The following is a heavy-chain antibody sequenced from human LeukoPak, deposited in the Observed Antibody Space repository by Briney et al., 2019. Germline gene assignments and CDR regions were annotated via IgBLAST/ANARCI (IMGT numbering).Heavy chain of an antibody. V-gene: IGHV3-66*01. CDR3: ARDSSSYYAEY. D-gene: IGHD6-6*01. J-gene: IGHJ4*02. CDR2: IYTGGTT. Sequence: PGGSLRLSCAASGFTVTSIHMNCVRQAPGKGLEWVSIIYTGGTTHYADSLKDRFTISRDVSINTLYLQMNSLRAEDTAVYYCARDSSSYYAEYWGQGTLVTVSS. CDR1: GFTVTSIH.